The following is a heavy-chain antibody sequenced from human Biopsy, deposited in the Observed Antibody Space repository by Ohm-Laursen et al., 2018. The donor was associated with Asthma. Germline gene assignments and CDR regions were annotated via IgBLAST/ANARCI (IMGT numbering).Heavy chain of an antibody. CDR3: VHTLVGLKAFDF. CDR2: IYWDDDK. D-gene: IGHD1-26*01. Sequence: TQTLTLTCTFSGFSLSTSGGGVGWIRQPPGKALEWLGNIYWDDDKRYSPSLQSRLTITRDTPKDQVVLTMTDMGPVDTGTYYCVHTLVGLKAFDFWGQGTLVTVSS. J-gene: IGHJ4*02. CDR1: GFSLSTSGGG. V-gene: IGHV2-5*02.